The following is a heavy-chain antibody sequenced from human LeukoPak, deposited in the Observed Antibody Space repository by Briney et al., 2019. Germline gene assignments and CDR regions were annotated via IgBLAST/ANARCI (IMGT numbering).Heavy chain of an antibody. V-gene: IGHV3-48*03. CDR1: GFTFSSYE. CDR3: ARAYYSDY. J-gene: IGHJ4*02. Sequence: VRLSCAASGFTFSSYEMNWVRQAPGKGLEWVSYISSSGNTIYYADSVKGRFTISRDNAKNSLYLQMNSLRAEDTAVYYCARAYYSDYWGQGTLVTVSS. CDR2: ISSSGNTI.